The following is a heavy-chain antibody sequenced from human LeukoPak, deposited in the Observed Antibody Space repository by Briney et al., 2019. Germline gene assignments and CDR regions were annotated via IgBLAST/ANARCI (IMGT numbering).Heavy chain of an antibody. CDR3: AREGDCSSTSCYFDY. V-gene: IGHV1-2*02. CDR2: INPNSGGT. D-gene: IGHD2-2*01. Sequence: GASVKVSCKASGYTFTGYYMHWVRQAPGQGLEWMGWINPNSGGTNYAQKFQGRVTMTRGTSISTAYMELSRLRSDDTAVYYCAREGDCSSTSCYFDYWGQGTLVTVSS. CDR1: GYTFTGYY. J-gene: IGHJ4*02.